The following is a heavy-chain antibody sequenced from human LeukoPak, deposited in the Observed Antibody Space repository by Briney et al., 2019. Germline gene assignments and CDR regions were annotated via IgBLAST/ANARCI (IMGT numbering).Heavy chain of an antibody. J-gene: IGHJ5*02. V-gene: IGHV1-2*02. D-gene: IGHD2-15*01. CDR1: GYTFTGYY. Sequence: ASVKVSCKASGYTFTGYYMHWVRQAPGQGLEWMGWINPNSGGTNDAQKFQGRVTMTRDTSISTAYMELSRLRSDDTAVYYCARDRPYCSGGSCYNLNWFDPWGQGTLVTVSS. CDR2: INPNSGGT. CDR3: ARDRPYCSGGSCYNLNWFDP.